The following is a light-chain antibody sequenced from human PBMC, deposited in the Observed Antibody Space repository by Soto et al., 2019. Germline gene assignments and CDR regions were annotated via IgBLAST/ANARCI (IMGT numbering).Light chain of an antibody. CDR2: EVS. J-gene: IGLJ6*01. CDR3: SSSASSSTL. Sequence: QSALTQPASASGSPGQSITIPCTGTSSDVGSYNYVSWYQQHPGKAPKLMIYEVSDRPSGISSRFSGSKSGNTASLTISGLQTEDEADYYCSSSASSSTLFGSGTKLTVL. V-gene: IGLV2-14*01. CDR1: SSDVGSYNY.